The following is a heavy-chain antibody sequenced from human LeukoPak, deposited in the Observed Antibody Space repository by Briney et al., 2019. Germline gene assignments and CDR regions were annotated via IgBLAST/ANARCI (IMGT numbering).Heavy chain of an antibody. Sequence: GGSLRLSCAASGFTFSRYGMHWVRQGPGEGLEWVADIWFDGSDKYYADSVKGGFTISRENSKKTVYMQINGMRAADTRLYYCAKDSRDGYITGLDYWGQGTLVTVSS. D-gene: IGHD5-24*01. CDR2: IWFDGSDK. CDR3: AKDSRDGYITGLDY. V-gene: IGHV3-33*06. CDR1: GFTFSRYG. J-gene: IGHJ4*02.